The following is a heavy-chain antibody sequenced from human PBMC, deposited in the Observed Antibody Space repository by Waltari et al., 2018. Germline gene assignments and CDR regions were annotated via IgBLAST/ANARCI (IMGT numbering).Heavy chain of an antibody. V-gene: IGHV3-21*01. J-gene: IGHJ6*03. CDR1: GFIFSSYT. D-gene: IGHD2-21*01. CDR2: SIGNSSYI. CDR3: ATSPVIRPPFDFYYYMEV. Sequence: EVQLVESGGGLVKPGGSLRLSCAASGFIFSSYTMNWVRQAPGKGLEWVSSSIGNSSYIYYADSVKGRFTISRDNAKNSLYLKMNSLRAEDTAVYYCATSPVIRPPFDFYYYMEVWGKGTTVTISS.